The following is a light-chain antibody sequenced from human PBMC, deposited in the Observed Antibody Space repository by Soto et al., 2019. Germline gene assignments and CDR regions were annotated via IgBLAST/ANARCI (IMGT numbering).Light chain of an antibody. CDR3: QQYVTSPLN. Sequence: EIVLTQSPCILSLSPGERATLSCRASQSVSSSHLGWFQRKVGQPPSLLIFGTSTRATGIPDRFVGSGSGTDFTLTITRLQPEDFAVYYCQQYVTSPLNFGPGTTVD. J-gene: IGKJ3*01. CDR2: GTS. V-gene: IGKV3-20*01. CDR1: QSVSSSH.